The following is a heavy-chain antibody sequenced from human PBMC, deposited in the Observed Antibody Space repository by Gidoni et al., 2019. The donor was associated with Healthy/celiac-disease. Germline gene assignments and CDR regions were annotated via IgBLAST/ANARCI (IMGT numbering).Heavy chain of an antibody. CDR2: ISWNSGSI. CDR3: AKTTDDAFDI. CDR1: GFTFDDYA. J-gene: IGHJ3*02. Sequence: EVQLVESGGGLVQPGRSLRPPCAASGFTFDDYAMHWVRQAPGKGLEWVSGISWNSGSIGYADSVKGRFTISRDNAKNSLYLQMNSLRAEDTALYCCAKTTDDAFDIWGQGTMVTVSS. V-gene: IGHV3-9*01.